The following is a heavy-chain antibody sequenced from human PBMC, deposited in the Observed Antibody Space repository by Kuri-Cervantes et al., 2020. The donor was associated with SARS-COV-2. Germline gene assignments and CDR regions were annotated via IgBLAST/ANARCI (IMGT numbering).Heavy chain of an antibody. CDR2: ISGSGTSR. Sequence: ETLSLTCVASGFTFPNYGMSWVRQAPGKGLEWVSAISGSGTSRYYADSVKGRFSFSRDNSKNTLFLQMNNLRAEDTAVYYCAKDVYQLPTHFDYWGQGNRVTVSS. V-gene: IGHV3-23*01. D-gene: IGHD2-2*01. J-gene: IGHJ4*01. CDR1: GFTFPNYG. CDR3: AKDVYQLPTHFDY.